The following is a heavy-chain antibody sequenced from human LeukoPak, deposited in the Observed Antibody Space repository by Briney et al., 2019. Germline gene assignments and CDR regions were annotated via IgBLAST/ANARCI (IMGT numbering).Heavy chain of an antibody. CDR3: ARVGSYYDMDV. V-gene: IGHV3-23*01. D-gene: IGHD3-10*01. Sequence: PGGSLRLSCAASGFTFSSYAMNWVHQAPGKGLEWVSVIESGGSTYYADSVKGRFTVSRDNFQNTLYLQMNSLRAEDTAVYYCARVGSYYDMDVWGQGTTVTVSS. CDR1: GFTFSSYA. CDR2: IESGGST. J-gene: IGHJ6*02.